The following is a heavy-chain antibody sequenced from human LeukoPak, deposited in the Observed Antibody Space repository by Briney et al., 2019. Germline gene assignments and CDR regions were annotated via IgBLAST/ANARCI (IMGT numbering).Heavy chain of an antibody. CDR1: GYTFTSYD. D-gene: IGHD1-26*01. J-gene: IGHJ1*01. V-gene: IGHV1-8*01. CDR2: MNPNSGNT. CDR3: ARRVGGSYSGQYFQH. Sequence: ASVKVSCKASGYTFTSYDINWVRQATGQGLEWMGWMNPNSGNTGYAQKFQGRVTKTRNTSISTAYMELSSLRSEDTAVYYCARRVGGSYSGQYFQHWGQGTLVTVSS.